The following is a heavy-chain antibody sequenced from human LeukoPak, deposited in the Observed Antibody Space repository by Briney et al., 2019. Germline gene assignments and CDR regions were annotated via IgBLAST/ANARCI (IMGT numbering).Heavy chain of an antibody. Sequence: PSETLSLTCAVYGGSFSGYYWSWIRQPPGKGLEWIGEINHSGSTNYNPSLKSRVTISVDTSKNQFSLKLSSVTAADMAVYYCASFYDSSGYYVVYWGQGTLVTVSS. CDR1: GGSFSGYY. V-gene: IGHV4-34*01. D-gene: IGHD3-22*01. CDR3: ASFYDSSGYYVVY. CDR2: INHSGST. J-gene: IGHJ4*02.